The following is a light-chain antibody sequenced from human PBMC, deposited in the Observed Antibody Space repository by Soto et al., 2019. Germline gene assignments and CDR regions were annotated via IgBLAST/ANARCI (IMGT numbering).Light chain of an antibody. V-gene: IGKV3-11*01. CDR1: QSVSSY. Sequence: EIVLTQSPAALSLSPGERATLSCRASQSVSSYLAWYQQKPGQAPRLLIYDASNRATGIPARFSGSASGPDFTLTISSLEPEDFAVYYCQHRTYWPTFGGGTKVDI. CDR2: DAS. J-gene: IGKJ4*01. CDR3: QHRTYWPT.